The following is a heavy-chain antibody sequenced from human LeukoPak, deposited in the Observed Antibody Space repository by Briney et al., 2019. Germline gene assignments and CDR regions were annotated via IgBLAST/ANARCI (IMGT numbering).Heavy chain of an antibody. CDR1: GLTFSSYS. Sequence: GGSLRLSCAASGLTFSSYSMNWVRQAPGKGLEWLSYISSGGSAIYYADSVKGRFTISRDNAKNSLYLQMNSLRAEDTAVYYCAGPPIAAAGNDAFDIWGQGTMVTVSS. CDR3: AGPPIAAAGNDAFDI. J-gene: IGHJ3*02. D-gene: IGHD6-13*01. CDR2: ISSGGSAI. V-gene: IGHV3-48*04.